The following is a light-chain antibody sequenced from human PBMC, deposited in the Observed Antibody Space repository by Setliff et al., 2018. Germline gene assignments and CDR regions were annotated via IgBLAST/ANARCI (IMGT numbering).Light chain of an antibody. CDR2: RNN. V-gene: IGLV1-47*01. Sequence: QSALTQPPSASGTPGQSATISCSGSTSNIGKNFVYWYQQVPGTVPKLLIYRNNQRPSGVSDRFSGSKSGTSASLAISGLRSEDGADYYCATWDDSLSAYVFGTGTKVTVL. CDR3: ATWDDSLSAYV. CDR1: TSNIGKNF. J-gene: IGLJ1*01.